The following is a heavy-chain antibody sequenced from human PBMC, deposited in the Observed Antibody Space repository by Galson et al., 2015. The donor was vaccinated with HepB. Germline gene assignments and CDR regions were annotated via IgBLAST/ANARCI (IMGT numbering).Heavy chain of an antibody. V-gene: IGHV1-69*13. Sequence: SVKVSCKASGGTFSSYAISWVRQAPGQGLEWMGGIIPIFGTANYAQKFQGRVTITADESTSTAYMELSSLRSEDTAVYYCARVHITGTDTRGRAFDIWGQGTMVTVSS. CDR1: GGTFSSYA. CDR3: ARVHITGTDTRGRAFDI. D-gene: IGHD1/OR15-1a*01. J-gene: IGHJ3*02. CDR2: IIPIFGTA.